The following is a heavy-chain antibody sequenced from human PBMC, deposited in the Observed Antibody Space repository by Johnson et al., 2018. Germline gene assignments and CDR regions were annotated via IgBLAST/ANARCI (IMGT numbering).Heavy chain of an antibody. D-gene: IGHD1-26*01. CDR3: AKDRGLLDYYYYYYMDV. CDR2: ISYDGSNK. Sequence: QVQLVQSGGGVVQPGRSLRLSCAASGFTFSSYGMHWVRQAPGKGLEWVAVISYDGSNKYYADSVKGRFTISRDNSKNTLYLQMNSLRAEDTAVYYCAKDRGLLDYYYYYYMDVWGKGTTVTVSS. J-gene: IGHJ6*03. V-gene: IGHV3-30*18. CDR1: GFTFSSYG.